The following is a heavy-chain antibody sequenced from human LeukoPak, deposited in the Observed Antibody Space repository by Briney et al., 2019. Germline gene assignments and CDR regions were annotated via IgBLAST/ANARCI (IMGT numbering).Heavy chain of an antibody. CDR3: ATSGWYQTGVY. Sequence: SETLSLTCTVSGGSISSYYWSWIRQPAGKGLEWIGRIYTSGSTNYNPSLKSRVTMSVDTSKNQFSLKVTSLTAADTAVYYCATSGWYQTGVYWGQGTLVTVSS. CDR1: GGSISSYY. D-gene: IGHD6-13*01. V-gene: IGHV4-4*07. CDR2: IYTSGST. J-gene: IGHJ4*02.